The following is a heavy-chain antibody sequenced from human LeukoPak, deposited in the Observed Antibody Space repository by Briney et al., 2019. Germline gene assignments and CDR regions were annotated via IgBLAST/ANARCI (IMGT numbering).Heavy chain of an antibody. Sequence: GGSLRLSCAASGFTFSSYSMNWVRQAPGEGLEWVSSISSSSSYIYYADSVKGRFTISRDNAKNSLYLQMNSLRAEDTAVYYCARIYYGSGSYYIKNFDYWGQGTLVTVSS. CDR2: ISSSSSYI. D-gene: IGHD3-10*01. CDR1: GFTFSSYS. CDR3: ARIYYGSGSYYIKNFDY. J-gene: IGHJ4*02. V-gene: IGHV3-21*01.